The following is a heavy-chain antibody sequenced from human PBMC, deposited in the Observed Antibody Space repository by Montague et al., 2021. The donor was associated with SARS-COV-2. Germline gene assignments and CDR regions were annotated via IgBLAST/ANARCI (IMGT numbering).Heavy chain of an antibody. V-gene: IGHV4-34*01. CDR1: GGSFSDYY. Sequence: SETLSLTCAVYGGSFSDYYWTWIRQPPGKGLEWIGETDHSGTTNYNPSLKSRLSISLDTSKNQFSLTLNSVTAADTAVYYCSRLNVGGVVFLVAVHRNNCYLDVWGRGTLVTVSS. D-gene: IGHD2-8*02. CDR3: SRLNVGGVVFLVAVHRNNCYLDV. J-gene: IGHJ2*01. CDR2: TDHSGTT.